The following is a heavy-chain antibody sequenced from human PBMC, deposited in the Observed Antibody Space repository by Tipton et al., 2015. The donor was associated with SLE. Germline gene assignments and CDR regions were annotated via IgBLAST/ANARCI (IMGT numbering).Heavy chain of an antibody. D-gene: IGHD6-19*01. CDR2: INWNGDMT. CDR3: VREGGSSGWDFDY. Sequence: GSLRLSCAASGFSFSSYEMNWVRQAPGKGLEWVSGINWNGDMTGYADSVKGRFTISRDNAKNSLYLQMKSLRAEDTALYYCVREGGSSGWDFDYWGQGTVVTVSS. J-gene: IGHJ4*02. V-gene: IGHV3-20*04. CDR1: GFSFSSYE.